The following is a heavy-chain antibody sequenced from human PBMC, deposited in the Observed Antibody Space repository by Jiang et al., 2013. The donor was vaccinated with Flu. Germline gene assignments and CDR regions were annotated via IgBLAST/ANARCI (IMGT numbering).Heavy chain of an antibody. D-gene: IGHD5-18*01. Sequence: SGAEVKKPGSSVKVSCKASGGTLTSYGISWVRQAPGQGLEWMGGIIPIFGTSDFAQNFQGRLTITADESTSTAYMELSGLRSDDTAVYYCARGVGGYSHGYILYWGQGTLVTVSS. V-gene: IGHV1-69*01. CDR2: IIPIFGTS. J-gene: IGHJ4*02. CDR3: ARGVGGYSHGYILY. CDR1: GGTLTSYG.